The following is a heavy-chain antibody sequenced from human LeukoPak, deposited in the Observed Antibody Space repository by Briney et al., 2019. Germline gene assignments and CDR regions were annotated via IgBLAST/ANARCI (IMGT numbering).Heavy chain of an antibody. J-gene: IGHJ4*02. V-gene: IGHV3-66*01. D-gene: IGHD7-27*01. Sequence: GGSLRLSCAASGFTVSTNYMSWVRQAPGKGLEGVATVSSGGARYYIDCVKGRFTVSRDNSKNTLYIQMHSLRAEHTAIYYCARDIPNNWGLGYWGQGTLVTVSS. CDR1: GFTVSTNY. CDR3: ARDIPNNWGLGY. CDR2: VSSGGAR.